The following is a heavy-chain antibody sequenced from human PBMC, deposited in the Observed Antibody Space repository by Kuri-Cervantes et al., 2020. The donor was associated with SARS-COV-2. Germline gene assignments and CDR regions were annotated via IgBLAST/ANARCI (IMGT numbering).Heavy chain of an antibody. CDR2: INPRNDVT. V-gene: IGHV1-2*02. D-gene: IGHD5-24*01. CDR1: GYTFTCYY. J-gene: IGHJ4*02. Sequence: ASVKVSCKPSGYTFTCYYIHWVRQAPGQGLEWMGWINPRNDVTNYVPRFQDRATMSTETAITTDYMELSRLRSDDTALYYCARAKNTSRDDSGGPLECWGQGTRVTVSS. CDR3: ARAKNTSRDDSGGPLEC.